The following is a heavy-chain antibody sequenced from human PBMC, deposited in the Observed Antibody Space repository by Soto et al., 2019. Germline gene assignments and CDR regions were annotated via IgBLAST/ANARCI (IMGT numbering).Heavy chain of an antibody. Sequence: PGGSLRLSCAASGFTFSSYPMHWVRQAPGKGLEWVATISYDGNNKYYADSAKGRLSISRDNSKLFLQMNSLRPEDTAVYYCARAPLVSNWNECFDDWGQGTLVTVSS. V-gene: IGHV3-30-3*01. CDR1: GFTFSSYP. D-gene: IGHD1-1*01. CDR3: ARAPLVSNWNECFDD. CDR2: ISYDGNNK. J-gene: IGHJ4*02.